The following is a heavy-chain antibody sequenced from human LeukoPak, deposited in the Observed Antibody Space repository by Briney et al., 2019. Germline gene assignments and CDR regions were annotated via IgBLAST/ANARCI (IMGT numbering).Heavy chain of an antibody. J-gene: IGHJ4*02. V-gene: IGHV4-4*02. Sequence: SETLSLTCAVSGASISSNWWNWVRQPPGEGLEWIGEIHHSGSANYNPSLKSRVTISLDTSENHFSLRLSSVTAADTAVYYCVRDRGEFSYSHNYWGQGTLVTVSS. CDR1: GASISSNW. CDR2: IHHSGSA. D-gene: IGHD1-26*01. CDR3: VRDRGEFSYSHNY.